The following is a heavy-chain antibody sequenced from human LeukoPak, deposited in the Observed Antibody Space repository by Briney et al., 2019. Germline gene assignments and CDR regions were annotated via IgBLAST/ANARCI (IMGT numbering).Heavy chain of an antibody. J-gene: IGHJ4*02. CDR1: GGSISSSSYY. CDR3: AREGTHDYGDF. CDR2: IYYSWST. Sequence: SETLSLTCTVSGGSISSSSYYWGWIRQPPGKGLEWIGSIYYSWSTYYNPSLKSRVTISVDTSKNQFSLKLSSVTAADTAVYYCAREGTHDYGDFWGQATLVTVSS. V-gene: IGHV4-39*02.